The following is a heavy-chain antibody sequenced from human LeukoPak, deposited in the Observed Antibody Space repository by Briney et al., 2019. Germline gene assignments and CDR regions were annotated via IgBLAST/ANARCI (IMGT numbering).Heavy chain of an antibody. CDR1: GGSISSYY. J-gene: IGHJ6*02. D-gene: IGHD3-22*01. V-gene: IGHV4-59*01. CDR3: ARDRFTMIADDSYYYYGMDV. Sequence: SETLSLTCTVSGGSISSYYWSWIRQPPGKGLEWIGYIYYSGSTNYNPSLKSRVTISVDTSKNQFSLKLSSVTAADTAVYYCARDRFTMIADDSYYYYGMDVWGQGTTVTVSS. CDR2: IYYSGST.